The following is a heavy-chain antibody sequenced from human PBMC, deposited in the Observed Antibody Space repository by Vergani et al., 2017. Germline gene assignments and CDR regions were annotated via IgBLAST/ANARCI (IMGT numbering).Heavy chain of an antibody. D-gene: IGHD3-10*01. CDR2: MYHSGST. CDR1: GGSMSGYY. CDR3: GRVADFYGLGSRLLDL. V-gene: IGHV4-59*01. Sequence: QVRLQESGPGLVKPSETLSLTCSVSGGSMSGYYWSWIRQPPWKELEWIGYMYHSGSTNYNPSLETRVTISGDTSKNQFFLKLNSVTAADTAVYYCGRVADFYGLGSRLLDLWGQGILVTVSS. J-gene: IGHJ5*02.